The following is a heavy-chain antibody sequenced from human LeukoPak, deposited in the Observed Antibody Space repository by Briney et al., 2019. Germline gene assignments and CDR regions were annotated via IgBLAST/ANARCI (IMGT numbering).Heavy chain of an antibody. D-gene: IGHD3-3*01. J-gene: IGHJ6*03. Sequence: PGGSLRLSCAASGFTFSSYAMSWVRQAPGKGLEWVSAISGSGGSTYYADSVKGRFTISRDNSKNTLYLQMNSLRAEDTAVYYCARVNEERDFWSGYLAYYYMDVWGKGTTVTVSS. CDR3: ARVNEERDFWSGYLAYYYMDV. V-gene: IGHV3-23*01. CDR2: ISGSGGST. CDR1: GFTFSSYA.